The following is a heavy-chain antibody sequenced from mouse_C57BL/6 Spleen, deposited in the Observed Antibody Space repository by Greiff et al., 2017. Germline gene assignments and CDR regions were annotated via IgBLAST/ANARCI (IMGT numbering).Heavy chain of an antibody. V-gene: IGHV5-17*01. D-gene: IGHD1-1*01. CDR3: ARFITTVRNAMDY. CDR2: ISSGSSTI. Sequence: EVKLVESGGGLVKPGGSLKLSCAASGFTFSDYGMHWVRQAPEKGLEWVAYISSGSSTIYYADTVKGRFTISRDNAKNTLFLQMTSLRSEDTAMYYCARFITTVRNAMDYWGQGTSLTVSS. CDR1: GFTFSDYG. J-gene: IGHJ4*01.